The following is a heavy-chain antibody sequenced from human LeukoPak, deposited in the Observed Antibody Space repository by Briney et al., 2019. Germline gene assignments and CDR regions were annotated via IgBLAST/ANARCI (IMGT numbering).Heavy chain of an antibody. CDR2: IKQDGSEQ. Sequence: GGSLRLSCAASGFTFSHYYMSWVRQAPGKGLEWVANIKQDGSEQFYLDSVKGRFTISRDNAKNALYLQMNSLRAEDTAVYYCSSSTGRTTNFDYWGQGTLVTVSS. J-gene: IGHJ4*02. V-gene: IGHV3-7*01. CDR3: SSSTGRTTNFDY. D-gene: IGHD1-7*01. CDR1: GFTFSHYY.